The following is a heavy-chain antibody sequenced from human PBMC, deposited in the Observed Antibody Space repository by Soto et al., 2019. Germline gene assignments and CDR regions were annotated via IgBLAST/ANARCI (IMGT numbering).Heavy chain of an antibody. V-gene: IGHV3-33*01. J-gene: IGHJ6*02. CDR1: GFTFSSYG. D-gene: IGHD6-6*01. CDR3: ARVFRLQFSSSFRYYYYGMDV. Sequence: GGSLRLSCAASGFTFSSYGMHWVRQAPGKGLEWVAVIWYDGSNKYYADSVKGRFTNSRDNSKNTLYLQMNSLRAEDTAVYYCARVFRLQFSSSFRYYYYGMDVWGQGTTVTVSS. CDR2: IWYDGSNK.